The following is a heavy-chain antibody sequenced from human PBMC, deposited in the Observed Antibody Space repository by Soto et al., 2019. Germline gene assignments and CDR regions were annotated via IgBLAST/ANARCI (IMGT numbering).Heavy chain of an antibody. D-gene: IGHD2-2*01. CDR1: GGSISSSSYY. Sequence: SETLSLTCTVSGGSISSSSYYWGWIRQPPGKGLEWIGSIYYSGSTYYNPSLKSRVTISVDTSKNQFSLKLSSVTAADTAVYYCARHFGLRYQPLLISYWGQGTLVTVSS. CDR2: IYYSGST. J-gene: IGHJ4*02. V-gene: IGHV4-39*01. CDR3: ARHFGLRYQPLLISY.